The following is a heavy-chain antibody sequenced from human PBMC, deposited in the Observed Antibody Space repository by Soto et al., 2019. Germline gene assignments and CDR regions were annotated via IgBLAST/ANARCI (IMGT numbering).Heavy chain of an antibody. V-gene: IGHV1-69*04. CDR2: IIPILGIA. D-gene: IGHD6-19*01. J-gene: IGHJ5*02. CDR1: GGTFSSYT. Sequence: SVKVSCKASGGTFSSYTISWVRQAPGQGLEWMGRIIPILGIANYAQKFQGRVTITADKSTSTAYMELSSLRSEDTAVYYCARDPQKIAVAGTGKETTANWFDPWGQGTLVTVSS. CDR3: ARDPQKIAVAGTGKETTANWFDP.